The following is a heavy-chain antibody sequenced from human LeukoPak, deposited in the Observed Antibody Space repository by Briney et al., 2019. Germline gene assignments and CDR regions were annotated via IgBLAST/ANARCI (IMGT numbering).Heavy chain of an antibody. D-gene: IGHD6-13*01. Sequence: PGGSLRLSCAASGFTFRSYAMTWVRQAPGKGLEWVSVISGSGGNTYYADSVKGRFTLSRDNFKNTLYLQMNRLTAEDTAIYYCAKGGTSSWYFVFDYWGQGVLVTVSS. CDR1: GFTFRSYA. CDR3: AKGGTSSWYFVFDY. CDR2: ISGSGGNT. V-gene: IGHV3-23*01. J-gene: IGHJ4*02.